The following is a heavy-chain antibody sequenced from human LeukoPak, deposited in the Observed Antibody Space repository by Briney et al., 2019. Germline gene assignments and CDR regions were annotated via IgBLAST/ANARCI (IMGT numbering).Heavy chain of an antibody. CDR2: ITSDSRYM. D-gene: IGHD3-10*01. J-gene: IGHJ4*02. Sequence: KTGGSLRLSCAASGFTFSSYNMNWVRQAPGKGLEWVSSITSDSRYMYYADSVKGRFTISRDNAKNSLYLQMNSLRAEDTAVYYCARLVLWFGDSSDYWGQGTLVTVSS. V-gene: IGHV3-21*01. CDR3: ARLVLWFGDSSDY. CDR1: GFTFSSYN.